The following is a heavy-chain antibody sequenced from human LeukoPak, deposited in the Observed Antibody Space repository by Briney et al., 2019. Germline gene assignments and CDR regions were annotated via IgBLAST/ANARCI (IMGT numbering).Heavy chain of an antibody. D-gene: IGHD4-23*01. CDR2: ISSNGGST. CDR3: ARDPYGGNSGAFDY. CDR1: GFTFSSYA. V-gene: IGHV3-64*01. Sequence: GGSLRLSCAASGFTFSSYAMHWVRQAPGKGLEYVSAISSNGGSTYYASSVKGRFTISRDNSKNTLYLQMGSLRAEDMAVYYCARDPYGGNSGAFDYWGQGTLVTVSS. J-gene: IGHJ4*02.